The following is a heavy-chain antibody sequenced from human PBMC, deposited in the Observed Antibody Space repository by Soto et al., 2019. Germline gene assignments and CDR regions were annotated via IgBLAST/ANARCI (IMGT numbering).Heavy chain of an antibody. D-gene: IGHD6-13*01. CDR1: GFTFRDYA. V-gene: IGHV3-23*01. Sequence: GGSLRLSCVASGFTFRDYAMSWVRQAPGKGLEWVSVISGSAGSTFYADSVKGRFTISRDNSKNVVYLQMSSLRAEDTAVYYCAKEHGSTWYPNDYWGQGTLVTVSS. J-gene: IGHJ4*02. CDR3: AKEHGSTWYPNDY. CDR2: ISGSAGST.